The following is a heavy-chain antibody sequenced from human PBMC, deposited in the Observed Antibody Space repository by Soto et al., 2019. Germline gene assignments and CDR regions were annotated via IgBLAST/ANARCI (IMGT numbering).Heavy chain of an antibody. CDR1: GFSLNTSGVN. CDR2: IYWDVDK. D-gene: IGHD3-22*01. Sequence: QISLKESGPTLVKPTQTLTLTCTFSGFSLNTSGVNVGWIRQPPGKALEGLAFIYWDVDKRHSPSLKSRLTITEDTAKNQVVLTMTNMAPVDRGTYYCAHISRPVIVSYDYWGQGTLVTVSS. J-gene: IGHJ4*02. CDR3: AHISRPVIVSYDY. V-gene: IGHV2-5*02.